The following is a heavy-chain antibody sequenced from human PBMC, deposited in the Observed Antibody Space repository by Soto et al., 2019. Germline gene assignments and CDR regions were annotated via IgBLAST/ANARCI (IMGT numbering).Heavy chain of an antibody. D-gene: IGHD2-2*01. V-gene: IGHV1-69*06. CDR1: GGTFSSYA. Sequence: SVKVSCKASGGTFSSYAISWVRQAPGQGLEWMGGIIPIFGTANYAQRFQGRVTITADKSTSTAYMELSSLRSEDTAVYYCARGGYCSSTSCYHTSYYYYYGMDVWGQGTTVTVSS. J-gene: IGHJ6*02. CDR3: ARGGYCSSTSCYHTSYYYYYGMDV. CDR2: IIPIFGTA.